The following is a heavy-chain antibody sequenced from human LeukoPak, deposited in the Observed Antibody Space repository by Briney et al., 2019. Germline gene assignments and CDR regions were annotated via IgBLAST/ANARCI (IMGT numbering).Heavy chain of an antibody. D-gene: IGHD3-3*01. CDR1: GYPFTIYG. Sequence: ASVMVSCRASGYPFTIYGITWVRQAPGQGLEWLGWISAYNGNTDYAQKLQGRVTMTTETSTSTAYMELRSLRSDDTAVYYCARDGKGRYDFRENDYWGQGTLVTVSS. J-gene: IGHJ4*02. V-gene: IGHV1-18*01. CDR3: ARDGKGRYDFRENDY. CDR2: ISAYNGNT.